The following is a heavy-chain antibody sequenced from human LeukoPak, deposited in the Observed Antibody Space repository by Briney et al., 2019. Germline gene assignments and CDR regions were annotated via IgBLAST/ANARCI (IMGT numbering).Heavy chain of an antibody. J-gene: IGHJ5*02. CDR3: ARVPADIVVVVAENWFDP. Sequence: SVKVSCKASGGTFSSYAIGWVRQAPGQGLEWMGGIIPIFGTANYAQKFQGRVTITADESTSTAYMELSSLRSEDTAVYYCARVPADIVVVVAENWFDPWGQGTLVTVSS. V-gene: IGHV1-69*13. CDR1: GGTFSSYA. D-gene: IGHD2-15*01. CDR2: IIPIFGTA.